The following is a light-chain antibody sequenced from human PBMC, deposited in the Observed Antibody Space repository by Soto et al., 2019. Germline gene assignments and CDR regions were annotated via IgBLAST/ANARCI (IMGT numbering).Light chain of an antibody. CDR3: QQYGSSPRIT. CDR2: GAS. CDR1: QSVSSSY. Sequence: IVLTQSPGTLSLSPGERATLSCRASQSVSSSYLAWYQQKPGQAPRLLIYGASSRATGIPDRFSGSGSGTDFTLTISRLEPEGFAVYYCQQYGSSPRITFGQGTRLEI. V-gene: IGKV3-20*01. J-gene: IGKJ5*01.